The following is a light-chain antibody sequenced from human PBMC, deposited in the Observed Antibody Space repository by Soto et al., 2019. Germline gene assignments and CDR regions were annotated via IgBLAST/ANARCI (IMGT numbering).Light chain of an antibody. CDR3: ASYTAASTMV. CDR1: RSDIGSRNS. V-gene: IGLV2-14*03. Sequence: QSVLTQPASVSGSLGQSITISCTGTRSDIGSRNSVSWYQHHPGKAPKLMIYDVNIRPSGVSHRFSGSKSGNAASLTISGLQAEVEADYSCASYTAASTMVFGGGTKVTVL. CDR2: DVN. J-gene: IGLJ2*01.